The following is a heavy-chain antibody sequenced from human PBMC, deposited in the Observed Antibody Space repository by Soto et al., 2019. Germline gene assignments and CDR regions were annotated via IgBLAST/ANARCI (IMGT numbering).Heavy chain of an antibody. J-gene: IGHJ4*02. V-gene: IGHV1-69*02. CDR3: ARGFDSSWPDY. CDR1: GGTFSSYT. CDR2: IIPILGIA. D-gene: IGHD6-13*01. Sequence: GASVKVSCKASGGTFSSYTISWVRQAPGQGLEWMGRIIPILGIANYAQKFQGRVTITADKSTSTAYMELSSLRSEDTAVYYCARGFDSSWPDYWGQGTLVTVSS.